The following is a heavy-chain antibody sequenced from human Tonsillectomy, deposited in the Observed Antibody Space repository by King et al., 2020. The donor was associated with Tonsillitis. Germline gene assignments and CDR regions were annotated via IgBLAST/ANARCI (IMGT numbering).Heavy chain of an antibody. Sequence: VQLVESGGGLVQPGGSLRLSCAASGFPFNIYAMTWVRQAPGKGLEWVSSIYRSGVSTFYADSVQGRFTISRDNSKNTLYLQMHSLRAEETGLYYCAKDLSPARGNRDGSNYYPNDAFDVWGQGTMVTVSS. J-gene: IGHJ3*01. V-gene: IGHV3-23*04. D-gene: IGHD5-24*01. CDR2: IYRSGVST. CDR1: GFPFNIYA. CDR3: AKDLSPARGNRDGSNYYPNDAFDV.